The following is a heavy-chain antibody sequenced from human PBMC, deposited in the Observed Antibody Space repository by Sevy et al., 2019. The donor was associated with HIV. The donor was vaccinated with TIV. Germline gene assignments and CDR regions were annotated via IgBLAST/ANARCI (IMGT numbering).Heavy chain of an antibody. CDR3: ARARYCSGGSCYSGPDY. CDR2: ISYDGSNK. J-gene: IGHJ4*02. CDR1: GFTFSSYA. Sequence: GGSLRLSCAASGFTFSSYAMHWVRQAPGKGLEWVAVISYDGSNKYYADSVKGRFTISRDNSKNTLYLQMNSLRAEETAVYYCARARYCSGGSCYSGPDYWGQGTLVTVSS. D-gene: IGHD2-15*01. V-gene: IGHV3-30*04.